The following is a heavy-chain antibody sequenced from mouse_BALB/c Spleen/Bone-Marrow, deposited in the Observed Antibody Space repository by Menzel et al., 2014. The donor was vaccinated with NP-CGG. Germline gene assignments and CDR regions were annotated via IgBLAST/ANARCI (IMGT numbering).Heavy chain of an antibody. CDR2: ISSGGSYT. V-gene: IGHV5-9-3*01. J-gene: IGHJ3*01. CDR1: GFTFSNYA. Sequence: EVKLMESGGDLVKPGGSLKLSCAASGFTFSNYAMSWVRQTPEKRLEWVASISSGGSYTYYTDSVKGRFTISRDNAKNTLYLKMSSLGSEDTDIYYCARRGVPRGVYIWFTSWGQGSLLTVS. D-gene: IGHD2-10*02. CDR3: ARRGVPRGVYIWFTS.